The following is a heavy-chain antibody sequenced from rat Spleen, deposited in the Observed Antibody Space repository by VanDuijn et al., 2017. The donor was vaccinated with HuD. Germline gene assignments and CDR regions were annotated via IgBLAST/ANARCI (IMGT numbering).Heavy chain of an antibody. CDR1: GFSLTSND. V-gene: IGHV2-72*01. CDR2: IWTGGIA. D-gene: IGHD1-6*01. Sequence: QVQLKESGPGLMQPSETLSLTCTVSGFSLTSNDVGWVRQPPGKGLVWMGIIWTGGIATYDSAVQSRLTITRDTSKNQVFLKMNSLQPEDTGTYYCARHGRTTDYPFDYWGHGVMVTVSS. J-gene: IGHJ2*01. CDR3: ARHGRTTDYPFDY.